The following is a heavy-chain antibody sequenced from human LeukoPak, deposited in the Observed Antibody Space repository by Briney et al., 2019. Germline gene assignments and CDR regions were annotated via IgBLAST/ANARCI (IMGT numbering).Heavy chain of an antibody. Sequence: GGSLRLSCAASGFTVSSNYMSWVRQAPGKGLEWVSVIYSGGSTYYADSVKGRFTISRHNSKDTLYLQMNSLRAEDTAVYYCARLFRPYYDSSGYSDYWGQGTLVTVSS. D-gene: IGHD3-22*01. CDR3: ARLFRPYYDSSGYSDY. CDR2: IYSGGST. V-gene: IGHV3-53*04. J-gene: IGHJ4*02. CDR1: GFTVSSNY.